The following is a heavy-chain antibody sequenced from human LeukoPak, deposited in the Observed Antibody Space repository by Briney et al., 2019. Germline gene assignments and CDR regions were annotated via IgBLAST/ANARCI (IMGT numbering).Heavy chain of an antibody. CDR3: AREVEKGEWLSPKPDFDP. Sequence: ASVKVSCKASGYTFTSDDINWVRQATGQGLEWMGWMNPNSGNTGYAQKFQGRVTMTRNTSISTAYMELSSLRSEDTAVYYCAREVEKGEWLSPKPDFDPWGQGTLVTVSS. CDR2: MNPNSGNT. D-gene: IGHD3-3*01. V-gene: IGHV1-8*01. CDR1: GYTFTSDD. J-gene: IGHJ5*02.